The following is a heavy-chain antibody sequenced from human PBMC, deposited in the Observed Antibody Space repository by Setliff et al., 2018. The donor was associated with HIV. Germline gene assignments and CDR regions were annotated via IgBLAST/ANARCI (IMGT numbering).Heavy chain of an antibody. V-gene: IGHV4-59*11. CDR3: ARGLSIFGVATPGFYSFMDV. Sequence: PSETLSLTCTVSGGSITGHYWSRIRQPPGKGLEWIGYIHYSGSSNYNPSLKRRVSISLDTSKKQVSLKLNSVTAADAAVYYCARGLSIFGVATPGFYSFMDVWGKGTTVT. J-gene: IGHJ6*03. CDR1: GGSITGHY. D-gene: IGHD3-3*01. CDR2: IHYSGSS.